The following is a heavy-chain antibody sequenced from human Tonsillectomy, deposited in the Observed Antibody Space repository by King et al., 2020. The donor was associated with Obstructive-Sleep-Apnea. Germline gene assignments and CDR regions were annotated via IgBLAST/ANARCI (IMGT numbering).Heavy chain of an antibody. D-gene: IGHD3-9*01. CDR3: VRQDYDILTGYSPYPYYFDY. V-gene: IGHV3-64D*09. CDR2: ISSNGGST. J-gene: IGHJ4*02. Sequence: VQLVESGGGLVQPGGSLRLSCSASGFTFSSYAMHWVRQAPGKGPEYVSAISSNGGSTYYADSVKGRFTISRDNSKNTLYLQMSSLRAEDTAVYYCVRQDYDILTGYSPYPYYFDYWGQGTLVTVSS. CDR1: GFTFSSYA.